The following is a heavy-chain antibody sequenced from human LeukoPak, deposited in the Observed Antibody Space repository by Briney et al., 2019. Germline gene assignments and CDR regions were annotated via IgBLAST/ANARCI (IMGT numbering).Heavy chain of an antibody. V-gene: IGHV3-74*01. D-gene: IGHD6-13*01. CDR1: GFTFSRYY. CDR3: TRVYVGDEYSSSGY. Sequence: GGSLRLSCAASGFTFSRYYMHWVRQAPGKGLVWVSRINSDGSSTTYADSVKGRFTISRDNAKNTLYLQMNSLKVEDTAVYYCTRVYVGDEYSSSGYWGQGTLVTVSS. CDR2: INSDGSST. J-gene: IGHJ4*02.